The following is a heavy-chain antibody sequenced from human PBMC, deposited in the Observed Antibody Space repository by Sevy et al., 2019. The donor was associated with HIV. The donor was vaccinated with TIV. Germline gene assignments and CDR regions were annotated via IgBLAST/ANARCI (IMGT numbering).Heavy chain of an antibody. CDR2: ISYDGSNK. CDR1: GFTFSSYS. Sequence: GGSLRLSCAASGFTFSSYSMNWVRQAPGKGLEWVAVISYDGSNKYYADSVKGRFTISRDSSKNTLYLQMNSLTTEDTAVYYCARDLRSNYNNYFDPWGQGTLVTVSS. V-gene: IGHV3-30*03. CDR3: ARDLRSNYNNYFDP. J-gene: IGHJ5*02. D-gene: IGHD4-4*01.